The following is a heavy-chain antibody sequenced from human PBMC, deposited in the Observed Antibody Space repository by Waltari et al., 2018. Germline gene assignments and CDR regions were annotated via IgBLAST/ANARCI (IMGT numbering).Heavy chain of an antibody. CDR2: IYYSGST. CDR3: ARDAYPTVTTMNWFDP. D-gene: IGHD4-17*01. V-gene: IGHV4-30-4*08. J-gene: IGHJ5*02. CDR1: GGSISSGDYY. Sequence: QVQLRESGPGLVKPSQTLSLTCTVSGGSISSGDYYWSWIRQPPGKGLEWIGYIYYSGSTYYNPSLKSRVTISVDTSKNQFSLKLSSVTAADTAVYYCARDAYPTVTTMNWFDPWGQGTLVTVSS.